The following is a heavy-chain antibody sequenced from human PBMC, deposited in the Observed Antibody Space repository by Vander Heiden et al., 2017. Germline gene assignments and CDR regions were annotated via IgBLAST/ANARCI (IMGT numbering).Heavy chain of an antibody. CDR3: ARYVTGTTTNHFDY. Sequence: EVQLVESGGGLVKPGGSLRLSCAASGFTFSSYSMNWVRQAPGKGLEWVSSISSSSSYIYYADSVKGRFTISRDNAKNSLYLQMNSLRAEDTAVYYCARYVTGTTTNHFDYWGQGTLVTVSS. V-gene: IGHV3-21*01. CDR1: GFTFSSYS. CDR2: ISSSSSYI. J-gene: IGHJ4*02. D-gene: IGHD4-4*01.